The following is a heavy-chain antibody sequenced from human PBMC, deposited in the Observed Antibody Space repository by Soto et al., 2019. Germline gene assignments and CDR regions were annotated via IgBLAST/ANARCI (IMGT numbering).Heavy chain of an antibody. CDR1: GITFTTYA. Sequence: QVQLVESGGGVVQPGSSLRLSCAASGITFTTYAMHWVRQAPGKGLEWVAVIWYDGSNKYYVDSVKGRFTISRDNSKNTLYLQMNSLTDEDTAVYYCARDDYGMDVWGQGTTVTVSS. V-gene: IGHV3-33*01. J-gene: IGHJ6*02. CDR3: ARDDYGMDV. CDR2: IWYDGSNK.